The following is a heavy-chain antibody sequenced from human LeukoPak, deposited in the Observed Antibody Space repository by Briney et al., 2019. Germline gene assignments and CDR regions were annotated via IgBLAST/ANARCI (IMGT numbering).Heavy chain of an antibody. J-gene: IGHJ4*02. CDR1: GFTFSNYA. CDR3: ARAPNSSGYDY. Sequence: PGRSLRLSCAASGFTFSNYAMHWVRQAPGKGLEWVAVISYDGSNKYYADSVKGRFTISRDNSKNTLYLQMNSLRVEDTAVYYCARAPNSSGYDYWGQGTLVTVSS. CDR2: ISYDGSNK. V-gene: IGHV3-30-3*01. D-gene: IGHD3-22*01.